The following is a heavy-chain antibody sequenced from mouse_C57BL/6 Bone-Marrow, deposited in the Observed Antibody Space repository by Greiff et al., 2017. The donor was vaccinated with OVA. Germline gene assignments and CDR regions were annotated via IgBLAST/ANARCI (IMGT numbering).Heavy chain of an antibody. J-gene: IGHJ4*01. Sequence: EVQLVESGEGLVKPGGSLKLSCAASGFTFSSYAMSWVRQTPEKRLEWVAYISSGGDYIYYADTVKGRFTISRDNARNTLYLQMSSLKSEDTAMYYCTRDLYYYGSPYYAMDYWGQGTSVTVSS. V-gene: IGHV5-9-1*02. CDR1: GFTFSSYA. D-gene: IGHD1-1*01. CDR2: ISSGGDYI. CDR3: TRDLYYYGSPYYAMDY.